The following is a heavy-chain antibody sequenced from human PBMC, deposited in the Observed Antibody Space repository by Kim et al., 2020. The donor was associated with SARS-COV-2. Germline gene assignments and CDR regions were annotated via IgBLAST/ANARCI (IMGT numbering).Heavy chain of an antibody. CDR2: ISYDGSNK. D-gene: IGHD5-18*01. CDR3: AMDTAMETRYEFEPFDY. Sequence: GGSLRLSCAASGFTFSSYGMHWVRQAPGKGLEWVAVISYDGSNKYYADSVKGRFTISRDNSKNTLYLQMNSLRAEDTAVYYCAMDTAMETRYEFEPFDYWGQGTLVTVSS. CDR1: GFTFSSYG. V-gene: IGHV3-30*03. J-gene: IGHJ4*02.